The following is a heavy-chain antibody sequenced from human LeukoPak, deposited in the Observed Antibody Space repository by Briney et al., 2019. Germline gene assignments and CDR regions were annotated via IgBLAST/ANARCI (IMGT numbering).Heavy chain of an antibody. CDR1: GYSISSGYH. D-gene: IGHD3-22*01. V-gene: IGHV4-38-2*02. J-gene: IGHJ1*01. CDR3: ARVVQSTDSSGFYLPEYFQH. Sequence: SETLSLTCTVSGYSISSGYHWGWIRQPPGKGLEWIGSIYHSGSTYYNPSLKSRVTISVDTSKNQFSLKLRSVTAADTAMYYCARVVQSTDSSGFYLPEYFQHWGQGTLATVSS. CDR2: IYHSGST.